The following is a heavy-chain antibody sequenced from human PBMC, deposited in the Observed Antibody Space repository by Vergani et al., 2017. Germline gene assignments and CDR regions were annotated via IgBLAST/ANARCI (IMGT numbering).Heavy chain of an antibody. V-gene: IGHV1-69*01. Sequence: QVQLVQSGAEVKKPGSSVKVSCKASGGTFSSYAISWVRQAPGQGLEWMGGIIPIFGTANYAQKFQGRVTITADESTSTAYRALSSLRSEDTTVYYCASGDEYYDSSGYPPGWFDPWGQGTLVTVSS. CDR3: ASGDEYYDSSGYPPGWFDP. CDR2: IIPIFGTA. D-gene: IGHD3-22*01. CDR1: GGTFSSYA. J-gene: IGHJ5*02.